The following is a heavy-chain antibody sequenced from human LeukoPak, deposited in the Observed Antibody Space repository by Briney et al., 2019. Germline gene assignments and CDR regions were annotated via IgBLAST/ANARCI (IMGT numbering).Heavy chain of an antibody. CDR2: IHSIGST. Sequence: SETLSLTCTLSGGSISSGSFFWDWIHQPPGKGLEWLGSIHSIGSTYYNPSLKSRLTMSVDTSKNQFSLKLSSVTAADTAVYYCATTSYISGWHWNFDYWGQGTLVTVSS. CDR3: ATTSYISGWHWNFDY. J-gene: IGHJ4*02. CDR1: GGSISSGSFF. V-gene: IGHV4-39*01. D-gene: IGHD6-19*01.